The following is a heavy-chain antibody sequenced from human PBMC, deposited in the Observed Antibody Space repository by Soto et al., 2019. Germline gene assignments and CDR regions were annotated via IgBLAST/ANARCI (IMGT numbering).Heavy chain of an antibody. D-gene: IGHD2-21*01. CDR2: IWYDGSVK. CDR3: ARADCGGQCPCDY. CDR1: GFTFLTYG. J-gene: IGHJ4*02. Sequence: HPWGSLRLSCAASGFTFLTYGIHFFRHSPFKWLEWVAGIWYDGSVKTYADSVKGRFSISRDNSQNTVYLQMNTLRAGDTAVYYCARADCGGQCPCDYWGQGTLVTVSS. V-gene: IGHV3-33*01.